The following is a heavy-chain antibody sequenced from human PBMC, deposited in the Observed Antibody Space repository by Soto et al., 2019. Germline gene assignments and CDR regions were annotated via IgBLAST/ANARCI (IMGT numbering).Heavy chain of an antibody. V-gene: IGHV5-51*01. CDR3: ARGAYSSSWYLSYYYYGMDV. D-gene: IGHD6-13*01. J-gene: IGHJ6*02. CDR1: GYSFTSYW. CDR2: IYPGDSDT. Sequence: PGEFLKISCKGSGYSFTSYWIGWVRQMPGKGLEWMGIIYPGDSDTRYSPSFQGQVTISADKSISTAYLQWSSLKASDTAMYYCARGAYSSSWYLSYYYYGMDVWGQGTTVTVSS.